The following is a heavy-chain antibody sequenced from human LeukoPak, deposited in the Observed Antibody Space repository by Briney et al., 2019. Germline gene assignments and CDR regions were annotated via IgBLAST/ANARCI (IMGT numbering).Heavy chain of an antibody. V-gene: IGHV4-34*01. CDR2: INHSGST. Sequence: SETLSLTCAVYGGSFSGYYWSWIRQPPGKGLEWIGEINHSGSTNYNPSLKSRVTISVDTSKNQFSLKLSSVTAADTAVYYCARKNMGRFLEWLSVRPPKYYFDYWGQGTLVTVSS. CDR1: GGSFSGYY. J-gene: IGHJ4*02. D-gene: IGHD3-3*01. CDR3: ARKNMGRFLEWLSVRPPKYYFDY.